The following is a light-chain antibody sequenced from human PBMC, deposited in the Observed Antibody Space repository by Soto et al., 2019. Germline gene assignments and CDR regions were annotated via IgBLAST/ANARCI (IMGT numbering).Light chain of an antibody. CDR2: EVT. J-gene: IGLJ1*01. Sequence: QSALTQPPSASGSPGQSVTISCTGTSSDVGGYNFVSWYQQQPGKAPKLIIYEVTQRPSGVPDRFSGSKSRNTASLTVSGLQAEDEADCYCSSYAGSNMGVFGTGTKLTVL. CDR3: SSYAGSNMGV. V-gene: IGLV2-8*01. CDR1: SSDVGGYNF.